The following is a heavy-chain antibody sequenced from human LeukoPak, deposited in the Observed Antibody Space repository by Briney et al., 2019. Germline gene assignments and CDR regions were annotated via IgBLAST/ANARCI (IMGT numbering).Heavy chain of an antibody. CDR1: GYTFTSYG. J-gene: IGHJ6*02. D-gene: IGHD6-19*01. CDR2: IIPIFGTA. CDR3: ARLAVAAGYYYGMDV. V-gene: IGHV1-69*13. Sequence: SVKVSCKASGYTFTSYGISWVRQAPGQGLEWMGGIIPIFGTANYAQKFQGRVTITADESTSTAYMELSSLRSEDTAVYYCARLAVAAGYYYGMDVWGQGTTVTVSS.